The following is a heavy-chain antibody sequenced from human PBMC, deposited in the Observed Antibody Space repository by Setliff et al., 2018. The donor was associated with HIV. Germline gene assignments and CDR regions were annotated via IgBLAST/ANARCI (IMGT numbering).Heavy chain of an antibody. Sequence: GGSLRLSCAASGFTFSNYWMTWVRQAPGKGLEWVAQINRDGTEKYYAGSLKGRFTIPRDNAKNSLYLQMDSLRVEDTALYYCAKARSSKIIPLYYWGQGTLVTVSS. CDR3: AKARSSKIIPLYY. D-gene: IGHD3-3*01. J-gene: IGHJ4*02. CDR2: INRDGTEK. CDR1: GFTFSNYW. V-gene: IGHV3-7*03.